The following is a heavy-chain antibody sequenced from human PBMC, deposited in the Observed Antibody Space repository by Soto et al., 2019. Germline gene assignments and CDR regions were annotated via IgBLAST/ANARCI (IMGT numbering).Heavy chain of an antibody. V-gene: IGHV4-39*01. CDR1: DDSITSGAYY. CDR2: IQYRGST. Sequence: PSETLSLTCTVSDDSITSGAYYWGLIRQPPGKGLEWIGTIQYRGSTYYNPSLKSRLTMSLDTSKNQFSLKLSSVTAADTVVFYWASLPVGWNYYGMDVWGQGTTVTVSS. CDR3: ASLPVGWNYYGMDV. J-gene: IGHJ6*02. D-gene: IGHD1-1*01.